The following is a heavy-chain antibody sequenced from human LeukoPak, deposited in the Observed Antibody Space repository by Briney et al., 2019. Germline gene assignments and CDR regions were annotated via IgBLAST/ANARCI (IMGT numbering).Heavy chain of an antibody. D-gene: IGHD4-17*01. Sequence: SETLSLTCTVSGGSISSGRYYWSWIRQPAGKGLEWIGRIYTSGSTNYNPSLKSRVTISVDTSKNQFSLKLSSVTAADTAVYYCARLPLRRGEYFDLWGRGTLVTVSS. CDR2: IYTSGST. CDR3: ARLPLRRGEYFDL. J-gene: IGHJ2*01. CDR1: GGSISSGRYY. V-gene: IGHV4-61*02.